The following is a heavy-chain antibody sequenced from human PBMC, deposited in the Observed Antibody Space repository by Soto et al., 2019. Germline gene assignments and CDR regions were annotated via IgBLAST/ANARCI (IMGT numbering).Heavy chain of an antibody. J-gene: IGHJ3*02. Sequence: QVQLQESGPGLVKPSETLSLTCTVSGGSVSSGSYYWSWIRQPPGKGLEWIWYIYYSGSTNYNPSLKSRATISVDTSKNQFSLKLSSVTAADTAVYYCPRGPLGGGAFDIWGQGTMITVSS. D-gene: IGHD3-16*01. V-gene: IGHV4-61*01. CDR2: IYYSGST. CDR3: PRGPLGGGAFDI. CDR1: GGSVSSGSYY.